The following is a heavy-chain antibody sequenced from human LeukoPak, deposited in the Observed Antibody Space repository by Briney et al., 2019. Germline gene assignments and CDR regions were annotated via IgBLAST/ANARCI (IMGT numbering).Heavy chain of an antibody. V-gene: IGHV3-21*01. D-gene: IGHD3-10*01. Sequence: PGGSLRLSCAASGFTFSDYSMNWVRQAPGKGQEWVSSISFTSSFVHYADSVKGRFTISRDNAKNSLYLQMNSLRAEDTAVYYCASERLVVRGITGYFDYWGQGTLVTVSS. CDR3: ASERLVVRGITGYFDY. J-gene: IGHJ4*02. CDR1: GFTFSDYS. CDR2: ISFTSSFV.